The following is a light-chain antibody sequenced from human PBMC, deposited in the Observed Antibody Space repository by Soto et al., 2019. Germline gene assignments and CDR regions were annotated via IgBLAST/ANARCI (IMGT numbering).Light chain of an antibody. CDR2: DDD. Sequence: SYELTQPPSVSVAPGQSARLTCGGDNIGSKIVHWYQQRPGQAPVLVVYDDDDRPSGIPERFSGSNSGSTATLTISRVEAGDEADYYCQVCAGSSARVFGGGTKVTVL. J-gene: IGLJ2*01. CDR3: QVCAGSSARV. V-gene: IGLV3-21*02. CDR1: NIGSKI.